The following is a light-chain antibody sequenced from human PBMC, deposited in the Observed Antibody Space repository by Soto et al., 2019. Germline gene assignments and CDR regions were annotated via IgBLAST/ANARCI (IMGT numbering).Light chain of an antibody. CDR1: SSDVGGYNY. Sequence: QSVLTQPASVSGSPGQSITISCTGTSSDVGGYNYVSWYQQHPGKAPKLMIYEVSNRPLGVSNRFSGSKSGNTASLTISGRQAEDEADYYCSSYTSSSTLEVFGTGTK. CDR2: EVS. J-gene: IGLJ1*01. CDR3: SSYTSSSTLEV. V-gene: IGLV2-14*01.